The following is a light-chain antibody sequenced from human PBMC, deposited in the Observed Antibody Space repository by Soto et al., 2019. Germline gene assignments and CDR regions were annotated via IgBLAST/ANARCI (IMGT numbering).Light chain of an antibody. V-gene: IGKV1-5*03. CDR3: QQYNSYSPVT. Sequence: DIQMTQSPSTLSASVGDRVTITCRASQSISSWLAWYQQKPGKAPKLLIYKASSLESGVPSRFSGSGSGTGFTLTISSLQPDDFATYYCQQYNSYSPVTFGQGTKVELK. CDR1: QSISSW. CDR2: KAS. J-gene: IGKJ1*01.